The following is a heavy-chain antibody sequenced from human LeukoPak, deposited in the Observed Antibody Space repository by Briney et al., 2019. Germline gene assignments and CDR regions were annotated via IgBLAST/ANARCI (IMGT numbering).Heavy chain of an antibody. D-gene: IGHD4-17*01. CDR1: GGSISSSSYY. J-gene: IGHJ3*02. CDR3: ARPRRDYGDYVGAFDI. Sequence: SETLSLTCTVSGGSISSSSYYWGWIRQPPGKGLEWIGSIYYSGSTYYNPSLKSRVTISVDTSKNQFSLKLSSVTAADTAVYYCARPRRDYGDYVGAFDIWGQGTMVTVSS. V-gene: IGHV4-39*07. CDR2: IYYSGST.